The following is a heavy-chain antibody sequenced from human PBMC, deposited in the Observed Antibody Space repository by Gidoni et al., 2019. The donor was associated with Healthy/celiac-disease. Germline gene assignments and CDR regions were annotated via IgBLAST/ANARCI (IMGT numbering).Heavy chain of an antibody. CDR3: AHRRGDNWNYGGAYFDY. Sequence: QITLKESGPTLVKPTQTLTLTCTFSGFSPSTSGVGVGWIRQPPGKALEWLALIYWNDDKRYSPSLKSRLTITKDTSKNQVVLTMTNMDPVDTATYYCAHRRGDNWNYGGAYFDYWGQGTLVTVSS. V-gene: IGHV2-5*01. D-gene: IGHD1-7*01. J-gene: IGHJ4*02. CDR2: IYWNDDK. CDR1: GFSPSTSGVG.